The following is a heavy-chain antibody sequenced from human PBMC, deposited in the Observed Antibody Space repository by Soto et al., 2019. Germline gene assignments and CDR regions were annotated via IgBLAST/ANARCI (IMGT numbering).Heavy chain of an antibody. CDR2: IYDSGST. Sequence: SETLSLTCTVSGGPVSSFYWSWIRQPPGKGLEWVGYIYDSGSTVYNPSLKTRATISVDTSKNQFSLKLTSVTAADTAVYYCARGTSIFGSYWGQGTLVTVSS. CDR1: GGPVSSFY. V-gene: IGHV4-59*02. J-gene: IGHJ4*02. D-gene: IGHD3-3*02. CDR3: ARGTSIFGSY.